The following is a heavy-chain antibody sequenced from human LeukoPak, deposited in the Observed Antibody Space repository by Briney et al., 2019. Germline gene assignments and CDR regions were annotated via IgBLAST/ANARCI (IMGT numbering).Heavy chain of an antibody. V-gene: IGHV3-23*01. Sequence: GGSLRLPCAATGFTSVNYAMSWVRQAPGKGLEWVSAISGSGGSTYYADSVKGRFTISRDNSKNTLHLQMNSLRAGDTAIYYCAKVSDSSGWYYFDYWGQGTLVTVSS. CDR1: GFTSVNYA. D-gene: IGHD6-19*01. CDR2: ISGSGGST. CDR3: AKVSDSSGWYYFDY. J-gene: IGHJ4*02.